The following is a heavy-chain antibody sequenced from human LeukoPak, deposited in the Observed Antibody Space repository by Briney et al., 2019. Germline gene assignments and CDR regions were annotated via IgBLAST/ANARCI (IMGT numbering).Heavy chain of an antibody. V-gene: IGHV5-51*01. Sequence: GESLKISCKGSGYTFTKSWIGWVRQMSGKGLEWMAIINPSNSDTRYSPSFQGQVTISADKSISTAYLQWSSLKASDTAMYYCARQGTPYYYYMDVWGKGTTVTVSS. CDR3: ARQGTPYYYYMDV. CDR1: GYTFTKSW. D-gene: IGHD2-15*01. CDR2: INPSNSDT. J-gene: IGHJ6*03.